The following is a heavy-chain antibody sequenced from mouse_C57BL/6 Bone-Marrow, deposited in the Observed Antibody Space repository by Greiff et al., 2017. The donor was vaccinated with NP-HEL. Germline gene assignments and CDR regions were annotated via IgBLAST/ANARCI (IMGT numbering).Heavy chain of an antibody. V-gene: IGHV1-81*01. D-gene: IGHD1-1*01. J-gene: IGHJ1*03. CDR3: ARWGYYYGSSYDWYFDV. CDR2: IYPRSGTT. Sequence: VQLQQSGAELARPGASVKLSCKASGYTFTSYGISWVKQRTGQGLEWIGEIYPRSGTTYYNEKFKGKATLTADKSSSTAYMELRSLTSEDCAVYFCARWGYYYGSSYDWYFDVWGTGTTVTVSS. CDR1: GYTFTSYG.